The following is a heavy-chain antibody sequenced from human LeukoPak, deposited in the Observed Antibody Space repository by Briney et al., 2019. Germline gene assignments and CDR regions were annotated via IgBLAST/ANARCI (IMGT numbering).Heavy chain of an antibody. Sequence: GGSLRLSCAASGFTFSSYSMNWVRQAPGKGLEWVSSISSSSSYIYYADSVKGRFTISRDNAKNSLYLQMNSLRAEDTAVYYCARALTMIANDAFDIWGQGTMVTVSS. CDR1: GFTFSSYS. J-gene: IGHJ3*02. CDR3: ARALTMIANDAFDI. CDR2: ISSSSSYI. V-gene: IGHV3-21*01. D-gene: IGHD3-22*01.